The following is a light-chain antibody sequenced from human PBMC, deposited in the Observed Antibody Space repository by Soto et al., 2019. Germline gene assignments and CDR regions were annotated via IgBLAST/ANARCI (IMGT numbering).Light chain of an antibody. CDR1: QGIGNS. J-gene: IGKJ1*01. V-gene: IGKV1-33*01. CDR2: DAS. CDR3: QQYNTYS. Sequence: PSSLSASVGDLVTIICQASQGIGNSLNWFQKKPGKAPKLLIFDASTLQAGVPSRFFGSGSGTHFTLTIGSLQSDDFATYYCQQYNTYSFGQGTKVDIK.